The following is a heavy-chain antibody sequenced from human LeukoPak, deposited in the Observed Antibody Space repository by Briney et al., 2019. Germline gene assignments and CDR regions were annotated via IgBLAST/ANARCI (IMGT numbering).Heavy chain of an antibody. Sequence: PGGSLRLSCAASGFTFSGFWMHWVRQAPGKGLVWVSCISFDGSDATYADSVKGRFTISRDNAKNTLHLQMDSLTVEDTAVYYCAFSNGMAPWGQGPLVPVSS. CDR1: GFTFSGFW. CDR2: ISFDGSDA. CDR3: AFSNGMAP. V-gene: IGHV3-74*01. D-gene: IGHD5-24*01. J-gene: IGHJ5*02.